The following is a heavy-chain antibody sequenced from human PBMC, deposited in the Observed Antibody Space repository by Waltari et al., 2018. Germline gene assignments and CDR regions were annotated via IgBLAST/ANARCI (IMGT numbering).Heavy chain of an antibody. CDR3: AREVDYIWGSYRKGGWFDP. Sequence: QVQLQQWGAGLLKPSETLSLTCAVYGGSFSGYHWSWIRQPPGKGLEWIGEINHSGSPNYNPSLKSRVTISVDTSKNQFSLKLSSVTAADTAVYYCAREVDYIWGSYRKGGWFDPWGQGTLVTVSS. D-gene: IGHD3-16*02. J-gene: IGHJ5*02. CDR2: INHSGSP. V-gene: IGHV4-34*01. CDR1: GGSFSGYH.